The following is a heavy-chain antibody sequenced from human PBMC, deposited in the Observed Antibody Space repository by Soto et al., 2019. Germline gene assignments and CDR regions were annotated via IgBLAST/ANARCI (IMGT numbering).Heavy chain of an antibody. D-gene: IGHD2-15*01. Sequence: SETLSLTCAVSGGSISRGGYSWSWIRQPPGKGLEWIGYIYHSGSTYYNPSLKSRVTISVDRSKNQSSLKLSSVTAADTAVYYCARGRGPPYFDYWGQGTLVTVSS. CDR2: IYHSGST. CDR3: ARGRGPPYFDY. CDR1: GGSISRGGYS. J-gene: IGHJ4*02. V-gene: IGHV4-30-2*01.